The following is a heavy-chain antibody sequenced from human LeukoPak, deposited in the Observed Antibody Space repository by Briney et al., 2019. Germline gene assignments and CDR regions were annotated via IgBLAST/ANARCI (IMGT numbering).Heavy chain of an antibody. D-gene: IGHD3-3*01. CDR2: ISGSGGST. Sequence: PGGSLRLSSGATGFTFSSYTMSWVRQAPGKGLEWVSGISGSGGSTYYADSVKGRFTISRDNSKNTLYLQMNSLRAEDTAVYNGAKGVKSGYCFHYGLDVWGQGTTVTVS. CDR3: AKGVKSGYCFHYGLDV. J-gene: IGHJ6*02. CDR1: GFTFSSYT. V-gene: IGHV3-23*01.